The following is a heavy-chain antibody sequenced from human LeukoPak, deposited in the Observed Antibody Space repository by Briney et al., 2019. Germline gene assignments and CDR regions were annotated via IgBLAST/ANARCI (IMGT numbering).Heavy chain of an antibody. CDR3: AREGRCSGGSCYSYYYYMDV. CDR2: IYYSGST. CDR1: GGSISSYY. V-gene: IGHV4-59*01. J-gene: IGHJ6*03. D-gene: IGHD2-15*01. Sequence: SETLSLTCTVSGGSISSYYWSWIRQPPGKGLERIGYIYYSGSTNYNPSLKSRVTISVDTSKNQFSLKLSSVTAADTAVYYCAREGRCSGGSCYSYYYYMDVWGKGTTVTVSS.